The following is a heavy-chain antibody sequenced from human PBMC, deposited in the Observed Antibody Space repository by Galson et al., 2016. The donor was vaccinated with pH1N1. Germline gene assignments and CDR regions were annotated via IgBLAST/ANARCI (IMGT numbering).Heavy chain of an antibody. D-gene: IGHD3/OR15-3a*01. CDR2: ISYSGRT. CDR1: GGSIRSGDYY. V-gene: IGHV4-30-4*08. CDR3: SRSYSYYNLFPGFYWSAFDI. J-gene: IGHJ3*02. Sequence: TLSLTCTVSGGSIRSGDYYWNWIRQSPGKGLEWLGYISYSGRTWDNPSLKSRLTLSQDASKNQLSLNLSSVTAADTAVYYCSRSYSYYNLFPGFYWSAFDIWGQGTMVTVSS.